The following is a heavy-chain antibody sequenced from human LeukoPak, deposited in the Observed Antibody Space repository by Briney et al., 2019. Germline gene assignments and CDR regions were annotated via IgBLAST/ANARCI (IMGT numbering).Heavy chain of an antibody. Sequence: ASVTVSCKASGYTFTSNYMHWVRQAPGQGLEWMGIINPSGGSTTYAQKFQGRVTLTRDTSTSTVYMELSSLRSEDTAVYYCARERRRSYYSDAFDIWGQGTMVTVSS. CDR2: INPSGGST. V-gene: IGHV1-46*01. D-gene: IGHD1-26*01. J-gene: IGHJ3*02. CDR1: GYTFTSNY. CDR3: ARERRRSYYSDAFDI.